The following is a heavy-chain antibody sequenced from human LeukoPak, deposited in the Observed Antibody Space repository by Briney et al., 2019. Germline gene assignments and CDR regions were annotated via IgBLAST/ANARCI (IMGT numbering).Heavy chain of an antibody. D-gene: IGHD6-13*01. V-gene: IGHV1-8*01. CDR3: ARGDSSSWYYPNWFDP. J-gene: IGHJ5*02. CDR1: GYTFTSYD. Sequence: ASVKVSCKASGYTFTSYDINWVRQATGQGLEWVGWMNPNSGNTGYAQKFQGRVTMTRNTSIITAYMELSSLRSEDTAVYYCARGDSSSWYYPNWFDPWGQGTLVTVSS. CDR2: MNPNSGNT.